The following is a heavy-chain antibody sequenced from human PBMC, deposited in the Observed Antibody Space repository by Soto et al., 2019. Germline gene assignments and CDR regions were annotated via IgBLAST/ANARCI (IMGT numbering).Heavy chain of an antibody. V-gene: IGHV1-8*01. Sequence: ASVKVSCKASGYTFTSYDINWVRQATGQGLEWMGWMNPNSGNTGYAQKFQGRVTMTRNTSISTAYMELSSLRSEGTAVYYCARGLWFGDRTPFNWFDPWGQGTLVTVSS. J-gene: IGHJ5*02. CDR3: ARGLWFGDRTPFNWFDP. CDR2: MNPNSGNT. D-gene: IGHD3-10*01. CDR1: GYTFTSYD.